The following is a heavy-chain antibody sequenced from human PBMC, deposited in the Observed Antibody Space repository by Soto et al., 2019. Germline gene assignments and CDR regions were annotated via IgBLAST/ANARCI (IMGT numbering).Heavy chain of an antibody. V-gene: IGHV1-24*01. CDR2: FDPEDGET. CDR3: ATFAVVTHLNWFDP. Sequence: ASVRVSCKVSGYTLTELSMHWVRQAPGKGLEWMGGFDPEDGETIYAQKFQGRVTMTEDTSTDTAYMELSSLRSEDTAVYYCATFAVVTHLNWFDPWGQGTLVTVS. CDR1: GYTLTELS. D-gene: IGHD2-15*01. J-gene: IGHJ5*02.